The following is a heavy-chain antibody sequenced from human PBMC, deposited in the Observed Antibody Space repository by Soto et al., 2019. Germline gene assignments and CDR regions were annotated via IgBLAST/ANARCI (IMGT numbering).Heavy chain of an antibody. CDR2: INSDGSST. CDR3: ARDEGYGYGVDY. CDR1: GFTFSSHW. Sequence: GGSLRLSCAASGFTFSSHWMHWVRQAPGKGLVWVSRINSDGSSTTYADSVKGRFTFSRDNAKNTLYLQMNSLRAEDTAIYYCARDEGYGYGVDYWGKGTLGTVSS. V-gene: IGHV3-74*01. D-gene: IGHD5-18*01. J-gene: IGHJ4*02.